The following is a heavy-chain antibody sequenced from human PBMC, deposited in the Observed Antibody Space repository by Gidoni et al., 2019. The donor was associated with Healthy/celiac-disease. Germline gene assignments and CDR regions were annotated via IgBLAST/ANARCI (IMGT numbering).Heavy chain of an antibody. J-gene: IGHJ4*02. V-gene: IGHV1-46*01. Sequence: QVQLVQSGAEVKKPGASVKVSCKASGYTFPSYYMHWVRQAPGQGLEWMGIINPSGGSTSYAQKFQGRVTMTRDTSTSTVYMELSSLRSEDTAVYYCAREGVGYYDSSGFDYWGQGTLVTVSS. D-gene: IGHD3-22*01. CDR2: INPSGGST. CDR1: GYTFPSYY. CDR3: AREGVGYYDSSGFDY.